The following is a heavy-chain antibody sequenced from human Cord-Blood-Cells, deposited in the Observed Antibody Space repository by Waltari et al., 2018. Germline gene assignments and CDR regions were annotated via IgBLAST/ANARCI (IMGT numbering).Heavy chain of an antibody. V-gene: IGHV3-7*05. Sequence: EVQLVESGGGLVQPGGSLRLSCAAPGFTFSRYWMSWVRHAPGKGRGWVASVTQDGSEKQYVHSVKGRFTPSRYNAKNSLYLQMNSLRAEDTAVYYCARADYWGQGTLVTVSS. CDR2: VTQDGSEK. CDR3: ARADY. J-gene: IGHJ4*02. CDR1: GFTFSRYW.